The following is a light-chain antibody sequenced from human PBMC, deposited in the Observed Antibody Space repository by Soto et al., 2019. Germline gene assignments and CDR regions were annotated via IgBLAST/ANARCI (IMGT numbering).Light chain of an antibody. CDR1: QTISSIY. Sequence: EVVLTQSPGTLSLSPGERATLSCRASQTISSIYLAWYQQKPGQAPRLLIYGASSRATGIPDRFSGSGSGTDFTLTISRLEPEDFAVYYCQQYGSSRTFGQGTKV. CDR2: GAS. CDR3: QQYGSSRT. J-gene: IGKJ1*01. V-gene: IGKV3-20*01.